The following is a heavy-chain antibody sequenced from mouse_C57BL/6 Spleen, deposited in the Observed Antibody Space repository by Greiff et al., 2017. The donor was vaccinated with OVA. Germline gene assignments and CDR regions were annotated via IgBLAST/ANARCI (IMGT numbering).Heavy chain of an antibody. CDR2: IYPGNSDT. V-gene: IGHV1-5*01. D-gene: IGHD1-1*01. J-gene: IGHJ2*01. Sequence: VQLQQSGTVLVRPGASVKMSCKTSGYTFTSYWMHWVKQRPGQGLEWIGAIYPGNSDTSYNQKFKGKAKLTAVTSASTAYMELSSLTNEDSAVYYCTRRDTTVLAFDCWGQGTTLTVSS. CDR3: TRRDTTVLAFDC. CDR1: GYTFTSYW.